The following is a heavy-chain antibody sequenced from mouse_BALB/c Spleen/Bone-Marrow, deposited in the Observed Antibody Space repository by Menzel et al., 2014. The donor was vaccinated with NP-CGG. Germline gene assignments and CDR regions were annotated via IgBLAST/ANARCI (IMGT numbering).Heavy chain of an antibody. D-gene: IGHD4-1*01. V-gene: IGHV1-18*01. CDR3: ARSELGGFAY. CDR2: INPDNGGT. J-gene: IGHJ3*01. CDR1: GYTFTEYP. Sequence: VQLQQPGPELVKPGASVKISCKTSGYTFTEYPMHWVKQSHGKSLEWLGGINPDNGGTVYNQKFKGKATLTVDKSSNTAYMELRSLTSEDSAVFYGARSELGGFAYWGQGTLVTVSA.